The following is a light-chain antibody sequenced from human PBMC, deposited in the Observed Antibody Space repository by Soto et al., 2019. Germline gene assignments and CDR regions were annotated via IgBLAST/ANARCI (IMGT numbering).Light chain of an antibody. Sequence: DIQMTQSPSTLSASVGDRVTITCRASQSISSWLAWYQQKPGKAPKLLIYKASSLESGVPSRFSGSGSGTXFTLTISSLQPDDFATYYCQQYNSYSGTFGQGTKVEIK. CDR2: KAS. CDR3: QQYNSYSGT. J-gene: IGKJ1*01. CDR1: QSISSW. V-gene: IGKV1-5*03.